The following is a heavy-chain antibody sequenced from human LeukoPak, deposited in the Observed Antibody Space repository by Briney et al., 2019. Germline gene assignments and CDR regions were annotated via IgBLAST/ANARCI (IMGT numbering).Heavy chain of an antibody. Sequence: SVKVSCKASGGTFSSYAISWVRQAPGQGLEWMGGIITIFGTANYAQKFQGRVTITADESTSTAYMELSSLRSEDTAVYYCARGGQGYYVPFQHWGQGTLVTVSS. CDR2: IITIFGTA. CDR1: GGTFSSYA. J-gene: IGHJ1*01. CDR3: ARGGQGYYVPFQH. D-gene: IGHD3-10*02. V-gene: IGHV1-69*13.